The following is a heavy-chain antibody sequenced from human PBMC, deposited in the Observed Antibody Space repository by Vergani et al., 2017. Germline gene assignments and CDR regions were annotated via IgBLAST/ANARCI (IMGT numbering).Heavy chain of an antibody. V-gene: IGHV4-61*01. CDR1: GASVSRGTYY. Sequence: QVQLQESGPGLLKPSQTLSLTCTVSGASVSRGTYYWTWIRQPPGKRLEWIGSIYYSGSTNYNPSLKSRLTISLDTSMNQFSLKLSSVTAADSALYYCVSYRSSSGPVLRWGQGTLVTVSS. D-gene: IGHD6-6*01. CDR3: VSYRSSSGPVLR. J-gene: IGHJ4*02. CDR2: IYYSGST.